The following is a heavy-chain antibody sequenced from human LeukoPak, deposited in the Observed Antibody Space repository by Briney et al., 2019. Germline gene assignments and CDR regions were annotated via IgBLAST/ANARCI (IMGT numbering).Heavy chain of an antibody. Sequence: SETLSLTCTVSGGSISSYYWSWIRQPPGKGLEWIGYIYYSGSTNYNPSLKSRVTISVDTSKNQSSLKLSSVTAADTAVYYCARQDISSSWSLDYWGQGTLVTVSS. CDR2: IYYSGST. CDR3: ARQDISSSWSLDY. CDR1: GGSISSYY. V-gene: IGHV4-59*08. J-gene: IGHJ4*02. D-gene: IGHD6-13*01.